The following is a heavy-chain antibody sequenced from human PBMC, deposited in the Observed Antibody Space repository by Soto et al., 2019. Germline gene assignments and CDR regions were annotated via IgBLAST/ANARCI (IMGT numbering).Heavy chain of an antibody. CDR3: ARGFNIGAGADSDAFDI. D-gene: IGHD6-13*01. J-gene: IGHJ3*02. V-gene: IGHV4-34*01. Sequence: QVQLQQCGAGLLKPSETLTLTCAAYGGSFSGYYLSWIRQPPGKGLEWLGEINHSGSTNYNPSLKSRVTISVATSKNKFSLKLSAVTAADTAVYYCARGFNIGAGADSDAFDIWGQGTMVTVSS. CDR2: INHSGST. CDR1: GGSFSGYY.